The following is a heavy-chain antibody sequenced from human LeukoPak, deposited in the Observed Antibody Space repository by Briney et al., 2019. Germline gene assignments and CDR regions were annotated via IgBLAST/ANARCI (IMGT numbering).Heavy chain of an antibody. CDR2: IKSKTDGGTT. D-gene: IGHD1-26*01. V-gene: IGHV3-15*01. CDR3: TADLPGGSSLFDY. J-gene: IGHJ4*02. Sequence: GGSLRLSCAISGFTFSACELTWVRQAPGKGLEWVGRIKSKTDGGTTDYAAPVKGRFTISRDDSENTVFLQMNSLKTEDTAVYYCTADLPGGSSLFDYWGQGTLVTVSS. CDR1: GFTFSACE.